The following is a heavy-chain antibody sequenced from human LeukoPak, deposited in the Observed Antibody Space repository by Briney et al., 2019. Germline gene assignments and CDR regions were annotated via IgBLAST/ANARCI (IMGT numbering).Heavy chain of an antibody. CDR1: GFTFSDYN. CDR3: ARAQVTTIITRIFDY. CDR2: INGNSDHI. V-gene: IGHV3-21*01. D-gene: IGHD4-17*01. J-gene: IGHJ4*02. Sequence: GGSLRLSCTASGFTFSDYNMNWVRQAPGERLEWVASINGNSDHIFYADSVTDRFTVSRDNAKNSLYLQMNGLKADDSAVYFCARAQVTTIITRIFDYWGQGSQVTVSS.